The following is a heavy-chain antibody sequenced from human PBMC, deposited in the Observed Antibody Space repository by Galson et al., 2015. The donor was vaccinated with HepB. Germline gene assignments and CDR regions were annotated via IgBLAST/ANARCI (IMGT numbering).Heavy chain of an antibody. J-gene: IGHJ4*02. D-gene: IGHD2-2*01. CDR2: IRSKANSYAT. CDR1: GLTLSGSA. CDR3: TRPGYCSSTSCYPDY. V-gene: IGHV3-73*01. Sequence: SLRLSCAASGLTLSGSAMHWVRQASGKGLEWVGRIRSKANSYATAYAVSVKGRFTISRDDSKNTAYLQMNSLKTEDTAVYYCTRPGYCSSTSCYPDYWGQGTLVTVSS.